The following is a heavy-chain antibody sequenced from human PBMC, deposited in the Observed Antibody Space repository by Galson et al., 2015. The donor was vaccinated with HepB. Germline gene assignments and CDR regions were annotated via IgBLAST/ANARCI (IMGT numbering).Heavy chain of an antibody. CDR3: ARAPKTLSGTYGLLDY. D-gene: IGHD1-26*01. J-gene: IGHJ4*02. Sequence: QSGAEVKKPGESLKISCKGSGYTFTNYGFIWVRQAPGQGLEWMGWISAYNGNPSYPQKLQGRVTMTTDTSTNTAYMELRSLRSDDTAVYYCARAPKTLSGTYGLLDYWGQGTLVTVSS. CDR2: ISAYNGNP. V-gene: IGHV1-18*01. CDR1: GYTFTNYG.